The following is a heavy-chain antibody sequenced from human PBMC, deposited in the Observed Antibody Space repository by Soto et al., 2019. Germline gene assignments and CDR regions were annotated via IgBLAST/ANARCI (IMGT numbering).Heavy chain of an antibody. CDR1: GFTFSSFD. Sequence: EVQLVESGGGLIQPGGSPRLSCSASGFTFSSFDMSWVRQAPGKGLEWVSYISGSGDIIYYADSVKGRFTISRDNAKNSVFLQMNSLRVEDTAIYYCARARVVYHVPIEFDPWGQGTLVTVSS. CDR2: ISGSGDII. V-gene: IGHV3-48*03. J-gene: IGHJ5*02. D-gene: IGHD2-8*02. CDR3: ARARVVYHVPIEFDP.